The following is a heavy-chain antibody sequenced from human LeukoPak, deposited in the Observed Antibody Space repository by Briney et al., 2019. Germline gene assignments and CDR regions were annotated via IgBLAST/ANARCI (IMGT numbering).Heavy chain of an antibody. Sequence: SQTLSLTCAISGDSVSSKSTAWNWIRQSPSRGLEWLGRTYYRSKWYNDYAVSVKSRITINPDTSKNQFSLQLNSVTPEDTAVYYCARNSRKNYGMDVWGQGTTVTVSS. V-gene: IGHV6-1*01. J-gene: IGHJ6*02. CDR2: TYYRSKWYN. CDR3: ARNSRKNYGMDV. CDR1: GDSVSSKSTA. D-gene: IGHD6-13*01.